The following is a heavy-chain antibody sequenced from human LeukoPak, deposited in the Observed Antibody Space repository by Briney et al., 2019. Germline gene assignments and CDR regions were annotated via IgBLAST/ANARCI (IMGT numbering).Heavy chain of an antibody. CDR2: INWNGGRK. Sequence: GGSLRLSCAASGFTFGDYAMSWVRQVPGKGLEWVSDINWNGGRKGYADSVEGRFTISRDNAKNSLYLQMNSLRAEDTAFYYCAREHYTAGFDYWGQGTLVTVSS. V-gene: IGHV3-20*04. CDR3: AREHYTAGFDY. CDR1: GFTFGDYA. J-gene: IGHJ4*02. D-gene: IGHD2-2*02.